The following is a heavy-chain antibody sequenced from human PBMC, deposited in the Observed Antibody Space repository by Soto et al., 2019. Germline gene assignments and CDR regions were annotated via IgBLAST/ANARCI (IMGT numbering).Heavy chain of an antibody. V-gene: IGHV1-69*01. CDR1: GGTFSSYV. J-gene: IGHJ5*02. D-gene: IGHD2-8*01. CDR2: ITPIFGTP. Sequence: QVQLVQSGAEVKKPGSSVKVSCKTSGGTFSSYVINWVRQAPGQGLEWMGAITPIFGTPNHAQKFQDRLSNTADESKSTAYMELSSLRYEETALYFCTEGNAFDPWGQGTLVIVSS. CDR3: TEGNAFDP.